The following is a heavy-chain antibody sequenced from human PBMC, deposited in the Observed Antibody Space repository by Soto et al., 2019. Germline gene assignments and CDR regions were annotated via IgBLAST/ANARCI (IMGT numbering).Heavy chain of an antibody. D-gene: IGHD6-13*01. Sequence: PSGTLALTSAVYGGSFRGYYWSGIRKPPGKGLEWIGEINHSGSTNYNPSLKSRVTISVDTSKNQFSLKLSSVTAADTAVYYCARVSAAGIGPYYYYYSGMDVWGQRTTVPVSS. V-gene: IGHV4-34*01. J-gene: IGHJ6*02. CDR3: ARVSAAGIGPYYYYYSGMDV. CDR2: INHSGST. CDR1: GGSFRGYY.